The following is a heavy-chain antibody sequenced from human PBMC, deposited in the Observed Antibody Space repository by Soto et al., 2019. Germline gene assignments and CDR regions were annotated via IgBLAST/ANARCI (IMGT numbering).Heavy chain of an antibody. J-gene: IGHJ4*02. CDR2: ISSSSSTI. CDR1: GFTFSSYS. Sequence: EVQLVESGGGLVQPGGSLRLSCAASGFTFSSYSMNWVRQAPGKGLEWVSYISSSSSTIYYADSVKGRFTISRDNAKNSLYLQMNRLRDEDTAVYYCASDAPPTDYWGQGTLVTVSS. V-gene: IGHV3-48*02. CDR3: ASDAPPTDY.